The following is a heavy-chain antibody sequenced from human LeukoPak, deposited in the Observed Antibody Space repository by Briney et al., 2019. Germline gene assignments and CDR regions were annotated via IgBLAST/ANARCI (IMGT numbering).Heavy chain of an antibody. V-gene: IGHV3-21*01. CDR1: GFTFSSYS. D-gene: IGHD6-6*01. J-gene: IGHJ4*02. Sequence: GGSLRLSCAASGFTFSSYSMNWVRQAPGKGLEWVSSISTNSNIYYADSVKGRFTISRDNAKNSLYLQMNSLRAEDTAVYYCAREESSSSGYYFDYWGQGALVTVSS. CDR2: ISTNSNI. CDR3: AREESSSSGYYFDY.